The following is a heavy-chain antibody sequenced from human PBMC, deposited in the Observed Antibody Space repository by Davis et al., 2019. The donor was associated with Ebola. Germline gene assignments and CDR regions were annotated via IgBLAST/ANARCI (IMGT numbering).Heavy chain of an antibody. CDR3: ARDGTQLAPWFDY. CDR1: GGSISSYY. CDR2: IYYSGST. D-gene: IGHD6-6*01. J-gene: IGHJ4*02. Sequence: MPSETLSLTCTVSGGSISSYYWSWIRQPPGKGLEWIGYIYYSGSTNYNPSLKSRVTISVDTSKNQFSLKLSSVTAADTAVYYCARDGTQLAPWFDYWGQGTLVTVSS. V-gene: IGHV4-59*01.